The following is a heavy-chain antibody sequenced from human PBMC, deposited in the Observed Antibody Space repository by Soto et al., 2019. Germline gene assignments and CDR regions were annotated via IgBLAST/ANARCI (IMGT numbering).Heavy chain of an antibody. V-gene: IGHV4-59*01. CDR2: IYYSGST. J-gene: IGHJ3*02. CDR1: GGSISSYY. D-gene: IGHD3-10*01. Sequence: QVQLQESGPGLVKPSETLSLTCTVSGGSISSYYWSWIRQPPGKGLEWIGYIYYSGSTNYNPSLKRRVTISVDTSQNQCSLKLSSVTAADTAVYYCARVWGGAFDIWGQGTMVTVSS. CDR3: ARVWGGAFDI.